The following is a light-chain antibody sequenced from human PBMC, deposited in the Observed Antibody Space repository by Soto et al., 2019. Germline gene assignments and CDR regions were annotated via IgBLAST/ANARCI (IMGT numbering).Light chain of an antibody. V-gene: IGKV3-15*01. Sequence: EIVMTQSPATLSVAPGGRATLSCRASQSLNTNLAWYQQKPGQAPRLLIYGASTRATGIPARFSGSGSGTEFTLTISSLQSEDFAIYYCQQYNNWRTFGQGTKVDIK. J-gene: IGKJ1*01. CDR2: GAS. CDR3: QQYNNWRT. CDR1: QSLNTN.